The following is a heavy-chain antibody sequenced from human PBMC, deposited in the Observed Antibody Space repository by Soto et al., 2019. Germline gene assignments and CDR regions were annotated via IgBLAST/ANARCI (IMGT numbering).Heavy chain of an antibody. Sequence: SETLSLTCTVSGGSISSSSYYWAWIRQPPGKGLEWIGTIYYSGSTYYNPSLKSRVTISVDTSKSQFSPKLSSVTAADTAVYYCASLLYYDSSGFYHSFDYWGQGTLVTVSS. CDR1: GGSISSSSYY. CDR3: ASLLYYDSSGFYHSFDY. J-gene: IGHJ4*02. V-gene: IGHV4-39*01. CDR2: IYYSGST. D-gene: IGHD3-22*01.